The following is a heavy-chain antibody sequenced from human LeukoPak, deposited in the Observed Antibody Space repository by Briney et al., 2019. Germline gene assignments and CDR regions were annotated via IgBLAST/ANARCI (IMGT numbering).Heavy chain of an antibody. V-gene: IGHV3-11*01. CDR3: ARAGGIREDTYYYDSSGYYSDY. Sequence: GGSLRLSCAASGFTFSDYYMSWLRQAPGKGLEWVSYISSSGSTIYYADSVKGRFTISRDNAKNSLYLQMNSLRAEDTAVYYCARAGGIREDTYYYDSSGYYSDYWGQGTLVTVSS. CDR1: GFTFSDYY. J-gene: IGHJ4*02. D-gene: IGHD3-22*01. CDR2: ISSSGSTI.